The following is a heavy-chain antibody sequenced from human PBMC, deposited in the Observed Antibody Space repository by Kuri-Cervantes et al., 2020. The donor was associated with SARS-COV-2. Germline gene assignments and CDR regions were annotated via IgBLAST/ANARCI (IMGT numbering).Heavy chain of an antibody. D-gene: IGHD5-18*01. CDR3: ARALPTVRRGYSYGYYWFDP. CDR1: GGTFSSYA. V-gene: IGHV1-69*13. CDR2: IIPIFGTA. Sequence: SVKVSCKASGGTFSSYAISWVRQAPGQGLEWMGGIIPIFGTANYAQKFQGRVTITADESTSTAYMELSSLRSEDTAVYYCARALPTVRRGYSYGYYWFDPWGQGTLVTVSS. J-gene: IGHJ5*02.